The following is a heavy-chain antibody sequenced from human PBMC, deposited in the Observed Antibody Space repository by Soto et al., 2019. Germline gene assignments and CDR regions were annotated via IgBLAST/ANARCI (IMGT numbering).Heavy chain of an antibody. J-gene: IGHJ4*02. D-gene: IGHD6-19*01. CDR2: ISGSGGST. Sequence: EVQLLESGGGLVQPGGSLRLSCAASGFTFSSYAMYWVRQAPRKRLEWVSVISGSGGSTYYADSVKGRFTISRDNSKNTLYLQMNSLRAEDTAVYYCARRGSGWYFDYWGQGTLVTVSS. CDR3: ARRGSGWYFDY. CDR1: GFTFSSYA. V-gene: IGHV3-23*01.